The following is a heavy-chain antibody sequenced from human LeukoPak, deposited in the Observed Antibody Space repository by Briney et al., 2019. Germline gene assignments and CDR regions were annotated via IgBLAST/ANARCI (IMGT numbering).Heavy chain of an antibody. D-gene: IGHD4-17*01. CDR3: AKDYGDRRPYYFNY. J-gene: IGHJ4*02. Sequence: GGSLRLSCAATGFTFSTYAMNWVRQARGKGLEWFSGISGSGLGTYYTDSVKGRFTISRDNSKNTLYLQMNSLTAEDTAVYYCAKDYGDRRPYYFNYWGQGTLVTVSS. CDR1: GFTFSTYA. CDR2: ISGSGLGT. V-gene: IGHV3-23*01.